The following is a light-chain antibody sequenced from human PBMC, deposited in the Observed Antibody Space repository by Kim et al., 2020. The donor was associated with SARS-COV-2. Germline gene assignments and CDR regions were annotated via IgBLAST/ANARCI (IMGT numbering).Light chain of an antibody. Sequence: SPGERDTLTCRASQSVSSSYLAWYQQKPGQAPRLLIYGAASRATGIPDRCSGSGSGTDFTLTISRLKPEDFAVYYCQQYGSAPRTFGGGTKVDIK. CDR1: QSVSSSY. V-gene: IGKV3-20*01. CDR2: GAA. J-gene: IGKJ4*01. CDR3: QQYGSAPRT.